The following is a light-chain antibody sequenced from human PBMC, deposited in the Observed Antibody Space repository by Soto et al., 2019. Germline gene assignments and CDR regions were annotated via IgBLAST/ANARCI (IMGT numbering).Light chain of an antibody. V-gene: IGKV3-15*01. CDR1: QSVSSN. CDR3: QQYNNWPQT. CDR2: GAS. J-gene: IGKJ1*01. Sequence: EIVMTQSPATLSVSPGERATLSCRASQSVSSNLAWYQQQPGQAPRLFIYGASTRATGIPARFSGSGSGTEFTLTISSLQSEDFAVYYCQQYNNWPQTFGQGTKVDIK.